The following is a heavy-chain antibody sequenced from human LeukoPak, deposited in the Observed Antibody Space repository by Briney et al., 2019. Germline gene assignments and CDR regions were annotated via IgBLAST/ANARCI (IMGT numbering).Heavy chain of an antibody. CDR1: GFMFSNYE. V-gene: IGHV3-13*01. CDR3: AREGVGTMGFDY. D-gene: IGHD4/OR15-4a*01. Sequence: PGGSLRLSCAASGFMFSNYEMCWVRQVPGKGLEWVSGTHSSGDTYYPASVKGRFTISRENAKNSLYLQMNSLRAGDTAVYYCAREGVGTMGFDYWGRGTLVTVSS. J-gene: IGHJ4*01. CDR2: THSSGDT.